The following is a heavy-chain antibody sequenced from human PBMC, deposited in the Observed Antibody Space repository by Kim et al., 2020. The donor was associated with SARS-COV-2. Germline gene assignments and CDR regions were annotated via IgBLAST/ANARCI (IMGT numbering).Heavy chain of an antibody. Sequence: NYAQKLQGRVTMTTDTSTSTAYMELRSLRSDDTAVYHCARGEQLLDGMDVWGQGTTVTVSS. J-gene: IGHJ6*02. V-gene: IGHV1-18*01. CDR3: ARGEQLLDGMDV. D-gene: IGHD6-6*01.